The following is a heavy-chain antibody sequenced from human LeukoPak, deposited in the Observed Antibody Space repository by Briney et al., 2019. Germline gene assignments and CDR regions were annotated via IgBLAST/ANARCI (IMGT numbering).Heavy chain of an antibody. D-gene: IGHD2-15*01. J-gene: IGHJ4*02. CDR2: ISASGSHI. CDR1: GFTFSRYS. CDR3: ARGPQFCSGGSCFGYYFDY. V-gene: IGHV3-21*01. Sequence: GGSLRLSCAASGFTFSRYSMNSVRQPPGKGLEWVSSISASGSHIYYADSVKGRFSISRDSARNSVYVQMSSLRAEDTAVYYCARGPQFCSGGSCFGYYFDYWGQGALVTVSS.